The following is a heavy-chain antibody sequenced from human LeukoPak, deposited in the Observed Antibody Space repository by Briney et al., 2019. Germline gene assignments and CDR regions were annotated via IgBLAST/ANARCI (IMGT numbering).Heavy chain of an antibody. V-gene: IGHV4-30-4*08. J-gene: IGHJ3*02. CDR1: GGSISSGDYY. D-gene: IGHD1-1*01. CDR3: ARGTTGTTFGGAFDI. CDR2: IYYSGST. Sequence: SQTLSLTCTVSGGSISSGDYYWSWIRQPPGKGLEWIGYIYYSGSTYYNPSLKSRVTISVDTSKNQFSLKLSSVTAADTAVYYCARGTTGTTFGGAFDIWGQGTMVTVSS.